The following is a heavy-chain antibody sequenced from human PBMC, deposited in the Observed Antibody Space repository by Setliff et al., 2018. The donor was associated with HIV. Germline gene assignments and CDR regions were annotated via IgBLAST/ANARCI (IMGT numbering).Heavy chain of an antibody. J-gene: IGHJ6*02. CDR1: GYTFTNFG. CDR3: ARDVEHMMDV. V-gene: IGHV1-18*01. Sequence: ASVKVSCKASGYTFTNFGIGWVRQAPGQGLEWMGWISTYSDETSYAQKLQGRVTMTTDTSTSTAYMELRRLRFDDTAVYYCARDVEHMMDVWGQGTTVTVSS. CDR2: ISTYSDET.